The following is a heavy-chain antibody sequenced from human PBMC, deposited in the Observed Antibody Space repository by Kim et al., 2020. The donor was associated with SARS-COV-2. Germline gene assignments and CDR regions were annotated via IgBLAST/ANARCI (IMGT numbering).Heavy chain of an antibody. Sequence: GGSLRLSCAASGFTFSSYAMSWVRQAPGKGLEWVSAISGSGGSTYYADPVKGRFTISRDNSKNTLYLQMNSLRAEDTAVYYCAKDIVVVPAAIGFDYWGQGTLVTVSS. J-gene: IGHJ4*02. CDR1: GFTFSSYA. CDR2: ISGSGGST. D-gene: IGHD2-2*02. V-gene: IGHV3-23*01. CDR3: AKDIVVVPAAIGFDY.